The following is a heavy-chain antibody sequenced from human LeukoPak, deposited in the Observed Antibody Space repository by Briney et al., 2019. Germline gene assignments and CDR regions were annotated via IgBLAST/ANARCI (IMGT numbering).Heavy chain of an antibody. D-gene: IGHD6-13*01. CDR1: GFNFNCYD. CDR2: IRYDRSEK. J-gene: IGHJ4*02. CDR3: ATSVTGYSSPFYY. Sequence: GGSLRLSCAASGFNFNCYDMQWVRQSPGKGLEWVTFIRYDRSEKYYVDSVEGRFTISRDNSKNTLYLQMNSLRAEDTAVYYCATSVTGYSSPFYYWGQGTLLTVSP. V-gene: IGHV3-30*02.